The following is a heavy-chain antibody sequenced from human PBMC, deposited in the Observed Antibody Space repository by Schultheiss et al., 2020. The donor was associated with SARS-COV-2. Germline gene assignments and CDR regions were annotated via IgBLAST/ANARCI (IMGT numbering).Heavy chain of an antibody. J-gene: IGHJ6*02. Sequence: ASVKVSCKASGYTFTSYAMHWVRQAPGQRLEWMGWINAGNGNTKYSQKLQGRVTMTTDTSTSTAYMELRSLRSDDTAVYYCARDGEIVVVVAATSLAYYYGMDVWGQGTTVTVSS. CDR3: ARDGEIVVVVAATSLAYYYGMDV. D-gene: IGHD2-15*01. CDR2: INAGNGNT. V-gene: IGHV1-3*01. CDR1: GYTFTSYA.